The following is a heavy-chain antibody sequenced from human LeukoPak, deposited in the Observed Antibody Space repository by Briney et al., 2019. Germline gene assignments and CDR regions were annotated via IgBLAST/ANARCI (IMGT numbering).Heavy chain of an antibody. CDR2: IIPIFGTA. Sequence: ASVKVSCKASGGTFSSYAISWVRQAPGQGLEWMGGIIPIFGTANYAQKFQGRVTITADESTSTAYMELSSLRSEDTAVYYCARAVCSTSCYVDAFDIWGQGTMVTVSS. CDR1: GGTFSSYA. J-gene: IGHJ3*02. CDR3: ARAVCSTSCYVDAFDI. V-gene: IGHV1-69*01. D-gene: IGHD2-2*01.